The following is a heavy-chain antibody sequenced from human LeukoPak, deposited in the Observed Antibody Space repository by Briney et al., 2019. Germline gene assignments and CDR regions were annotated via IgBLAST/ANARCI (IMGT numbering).Heavy chain of an antibody. Sequence: PSETLSLTCTVSGGSISSSSYYWGWIRQPPGKGLEWIGSIYYSGSTYYNPSLKSRVTISVDTSKNQFSLKLSSVTAADTAVHYCARDVLYPRYDAFDIWGQGTMVTVSS. CDR1: GGSISSSSYY. CDR2: IYYSGST. V-gene: IGHV4-39*02. CDR3: ARDVLYPRYDAFDI. J-gene: IGHJ3*02. D-gene: IGHD2-2*02.